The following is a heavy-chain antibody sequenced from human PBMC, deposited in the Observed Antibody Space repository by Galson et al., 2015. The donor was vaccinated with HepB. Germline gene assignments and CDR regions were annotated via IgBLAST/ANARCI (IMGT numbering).Heavy chain of an antibody. CDR3: ARNPDHCSSTSCYRSWCDP. D-gene: IGHD2-2*01. CDR1: GYTFTSYG. J-gene: IGHJ5*02. CDR2: ISAYNGNT. V-gene: IGHV1-18*04. Sequence: VKVSCKASGYTFTSYGISWVRQAPGQGLERMGWISAYNGNTNYAQKPQGRVTMTTDTSTSTAYMELRSLRSDDAAVYYCARNPDHCSSTSCYRSWCDPWGQGTLVTVSS.